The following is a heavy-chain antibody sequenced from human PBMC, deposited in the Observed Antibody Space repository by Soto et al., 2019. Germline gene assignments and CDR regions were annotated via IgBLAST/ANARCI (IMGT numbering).Heavy chain of an antibody. CDR1: GDSISSYY. CDR2: IYYSGST. CDR3: ARSRRSSGWNFDY. Sequence: PSETLSLTCTVSGDSISSYYWSWIRQPPGKGLEWIGYIYYSGSTNYNPSLKSRVTISVDTSKNQFSLKLSSVTAADTAVYYCARSRRSSGWNFDYWGQGTLVTVSS. J-gene: IGHJ4*02. D-gene: IGHD6-19*01. V-gene: IGHV4-59*01.